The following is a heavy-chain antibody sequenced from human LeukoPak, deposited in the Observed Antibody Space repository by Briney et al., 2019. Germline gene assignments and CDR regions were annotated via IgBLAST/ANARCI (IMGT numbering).Heavy chain of an antibody. J-gene: IGHJ4*02. Sequence: GGSLRLSCAASGFTFRSYWMSWVRQAPGKGLEWVANIKQDGSEKYYVDSVKGRFTISRDNAKNSLSLQMKSLTADDTAVYYCARDLWGPRGYSFGYHFDYWGQGTLVTVSS. V-gene: IGHV3-7*01. CDR3: ARDLWGPRGYSFGYHFDY. CDR1: GFTFRSYW. D-gene: IGHD5-18*01. CDR2: IKQDGSEK.